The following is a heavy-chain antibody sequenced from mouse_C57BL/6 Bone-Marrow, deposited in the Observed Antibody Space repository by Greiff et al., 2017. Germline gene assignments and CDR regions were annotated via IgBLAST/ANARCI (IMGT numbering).Heavy chain of an antibody. V-gene: IGHV1-69*01. J-gene: IGHJ1*03. CDR1: GYTFTSYW. D-gene: IGHD1-1*01. CDR2: IDPSDSYT. CDR3: ARRGDYYGSSYWYFAV. Sequence: QVQLQQPGAELVMPGASVKLSCKASGYTFTSYWMHWVKQRPGQGLEWIGEIDPSDSYTNYNQKFKGKSTLTVDKSSSTAYMQLSSLTSEDSAVYYCARRGDYYGSSYWYFAVWGTGTTVTVS.